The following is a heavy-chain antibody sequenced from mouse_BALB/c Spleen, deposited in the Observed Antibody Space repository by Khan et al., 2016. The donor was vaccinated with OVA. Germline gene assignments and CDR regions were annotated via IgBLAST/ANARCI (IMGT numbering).Heavy chain of an antibody. Sequence: QVRLQQSGPGLVAPSQSLSITCTVSGFSLTGFGINWVRQPPGKGLEWLGMIWGDGSTDYNSVLKSRLSISKDNSKSQVFLKMNSLQTDDTARYYCARELRLGGFAYWGQGTLVIVSA. CDR3: ARELRLGGFAY. D-gene: IGHD1-2*01. CDR2: IWGDGST. J-gene: IGHJ3*01. CDR1: GFSLTGFG. V-gene: IGHV2-6-7*01.